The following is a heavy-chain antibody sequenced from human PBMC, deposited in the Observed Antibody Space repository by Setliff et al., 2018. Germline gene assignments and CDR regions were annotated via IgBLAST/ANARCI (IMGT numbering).Heavy chain of an antibody. V-gene: IGHV3-11*04. J-gene: IGHJ6*03. CDR1: GFTFSDYY. Sequence: NPGGSLRLSCAASGFTFSDYYMTWIRQAPGTGLEWVSYISSSGSTIYYADSVKGRFTVSRDNAKHSLYLQMNSLRAEDTAVYYCARAYLGSALNYYYYMDVWGKGTTVTVSS. D-gene: IGHD3-10*01. CDR2: ISSSGSTI. CDR3: ARAYLGSALNYYYYMDV.